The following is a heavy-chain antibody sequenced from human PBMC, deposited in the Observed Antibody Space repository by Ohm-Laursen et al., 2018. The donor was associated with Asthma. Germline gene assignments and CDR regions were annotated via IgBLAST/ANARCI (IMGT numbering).Heavy chain of an antibody. J-gene: IGHJ4*02. CDR1: GGTFSSYA. CDR3: ARDQGIAAAGIGSFDY. D-gene: IGHD6-13*01. Sequence: SSVKVSCKASGGTFSSYAISWVRQAPGQGPEWMGGIIPIFGTANYAQKFQGRVTITADESTSTAYMELSSLRSEDTAVYYCARDQGIAAAGIGSFDYWGQGTLVTVSS. CDR2: IIPIFGTA. V-gene: IGHV1-69*01.